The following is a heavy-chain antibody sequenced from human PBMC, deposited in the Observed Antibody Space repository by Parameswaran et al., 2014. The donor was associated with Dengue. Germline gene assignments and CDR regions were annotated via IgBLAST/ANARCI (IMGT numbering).Heavy chain of an antibody. CDR2: MNPTSGTT. CDR3: AVRGVLVTAPYYYFGMDV. Sequence: VRQAPGQGLEWMGWMNPTSGTTGYTQRFQGRVTMSRNTSISTAYMELSSLRSEDTAVYYCAVRGVLVTAPYYYFGMDVWAKDHGHRLL. J-gene: IGHJ6*04. V-gene: IGHV1-8*01. D-gene: IGHD3-10*01.